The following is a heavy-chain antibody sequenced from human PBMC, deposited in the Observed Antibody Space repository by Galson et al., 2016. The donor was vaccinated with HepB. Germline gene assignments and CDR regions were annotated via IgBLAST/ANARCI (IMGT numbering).Heavy chain of an antibody. V-gene: IGHV3-21*01. CDR3: ARTYYDYVWGSYRQVFDAFDI. Sequence: SLRLSCAVSGFSFSTYAMSWVRQAPGKGLEWVSSISSSSSYIYYADSVKGRFTISRDNAKNSLYLQMNSLRAEDTAVYYCARTYYDYVWGSYRQVFDAFDIWGQGTMATVSS. J-gene: IGHJ3*02. CDR1: GFSFSTYA. CDR2: ISSSSSYI. D-gene: IGHD3-16*02.